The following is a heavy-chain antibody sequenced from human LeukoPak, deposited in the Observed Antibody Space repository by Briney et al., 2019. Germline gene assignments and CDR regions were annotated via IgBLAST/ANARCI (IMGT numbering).Heavy chain of an antibody. D-gene: IGHD3-9*01. V-gene: IGHV3-21*01. J-gene: IGHJ4*02. Sequence: PGGSLRLSCAASGFTFSSYSMNWVRQAPGKGLEWVSSISSSSSYIYYADSVKGRFTISRDNAKSSLYLQMNSLRAEDTAVYYCAREDILTGLFDYWGQGTLVTVSS. CDR2: ISSSSSYI. CDR1: GFTFSSYS. CDR3: AREDILTGLFDY.